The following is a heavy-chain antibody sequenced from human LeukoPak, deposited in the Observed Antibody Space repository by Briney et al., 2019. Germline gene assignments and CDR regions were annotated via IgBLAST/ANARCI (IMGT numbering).Heavy chain of an antibody. CDR3: ARDESHRGYDFVPSGFDY. Sequence: ASVKVSCKASGGTFSSYAISWVRQAPGQGLEWMGRIIPILGIANYAQKFQGRVTITADKSTSTAYMELSSLRSEDTAVYYCARDESHRGYDFVPSGFDYWGQGTLVTVSS. V-gene: IGHV1-69*04. J-gene: IGHJ4*02. D-gene: IGHD5-12*01. CDR1: GGTFSSYA. CDR2: IIPILGIA.